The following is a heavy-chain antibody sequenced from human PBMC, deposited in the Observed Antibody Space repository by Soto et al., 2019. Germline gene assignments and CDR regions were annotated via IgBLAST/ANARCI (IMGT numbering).Heavy chain of an antibody. Sequence: EVQLLESGGGLVQLGGSLRLSCAASGFTFDDYAMHWVRQAPGKGLEWVSGISWNSGSIGYADSVKGRFTISRDNAKNSLYLQMNSLRAEDTALYYCAKDISPATHSSGWYYFDYWGQGTLVTVSS. CDR2: ISWNSGSI. CDR3: AKDISPATHSSGWYYFDY. CDR1: GFTFDDYA. J-gene: IGHJ4*02. V-gene: IGHV3-9*01. D-gene: IGHD6-19*01.